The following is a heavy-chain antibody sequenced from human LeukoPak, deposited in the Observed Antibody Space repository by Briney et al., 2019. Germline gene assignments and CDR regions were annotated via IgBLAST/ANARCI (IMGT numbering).Heavy chain of an antibody. CDR3: VRDGSAYNFDY. CDR2: INNDGSYI. J-gene: IGHJ4*02. D-gene: IGHD5-24*01. CDR1: GFTFSSCV. Sequence: GGSLRLSCAASGFTFSSCVMNWVRQAPGKGLEWVSRINNDGSYINYAESVKGRFTLSRDNTKNTLTLQMNSLRAEDTAVYFCVRDGSAYNFDYWGQGVLVTVSS. V-gene: IGHV3-74*01.